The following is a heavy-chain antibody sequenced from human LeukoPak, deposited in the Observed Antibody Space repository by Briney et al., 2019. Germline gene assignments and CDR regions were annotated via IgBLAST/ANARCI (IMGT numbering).Heavy chain of an antibody. CDR2: ISYDGSNK. CDR1: GFTFSSYV. CDR3: ARGLRADYGSGSYYEQYYYYYYGMDV. D-gene: IGHD3-10*01. J-gene: IGHJ6*02. V-gene: IGHV3-30*04. Sequence: GGSLRLSCAASGFTFSSYVMHWVRPAPGKGLAWVAVISYDGSNKYYADSVKGRFTISRDNSKNTLYLQMNSLRAEDTAVYYCARGLRADYGSGSYYEQYYYYYYGMDVWGQGTTVTVSS.